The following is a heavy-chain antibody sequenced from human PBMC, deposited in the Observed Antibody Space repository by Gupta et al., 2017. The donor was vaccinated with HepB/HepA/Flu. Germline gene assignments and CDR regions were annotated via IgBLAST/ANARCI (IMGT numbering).Heavy chain of an antibody. CDR1: GFTFSSYE. Sequence: EVQLVESGGGLVQPGGSLRLSCAASGFTFSSYEMNWVRQAPGKGLEWVSYISSSGSTIYYADSVKGRFTISRDNAKNSLYLQMNSLRAEDTAVYYCASFFGWNYAPGLGYYYYGMDVWGQGTTVTVSS. J-gene: IGHJ6*02. D-gene: IGHD1-7*01. V-gene: IGHV3-48*03. CDR2: ISSSGSTI. CDR3: ASFFGWNYAPGLGYYYYGMDV.